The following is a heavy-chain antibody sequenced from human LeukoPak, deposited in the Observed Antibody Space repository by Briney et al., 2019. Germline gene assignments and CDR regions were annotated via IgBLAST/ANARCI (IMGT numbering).Heavy chain of an antibody. CDR2: INPSGGST. CDR3: ARASVDPYYDSSGYYYVKAFDI. CDR1: GYTFTSYY. V-gene: IGHV1-46*01. J-gene: IGHJ3*02. D-gene: IGHD3-22*01. Sequence: ASVKVSCKAYGYTFTSYYMHWVRQAPGQGLEWMGIINPSGGSTSYAQKFQGRDTMTRDTSTSTVYMELSSLRSEDTAVYYCARASVDPYYDSSGYYYVKAFDIWGQGTMVTVSS.